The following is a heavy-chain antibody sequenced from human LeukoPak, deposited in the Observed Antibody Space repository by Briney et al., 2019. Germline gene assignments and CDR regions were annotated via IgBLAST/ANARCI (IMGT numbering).Heavy chain of an antibody. D-gene: IGHD4-11*01. Sequence: GRSLRLSCAASGFRITGYGMHWVRQAPDKGLEWLAVAPSDGSVRVYADSVRGRFTISRDISQNTLYLQMDSPRDEDTAVYYCAKDQDSIGLDHWGQGTLVTVSS. CDR2: APSDGSVR. CDR1: GFRITGYG. CDR3: AKDQDSIGLDH. J-gene: IGHJ4*02. V-gene: IGHV3-30*18.